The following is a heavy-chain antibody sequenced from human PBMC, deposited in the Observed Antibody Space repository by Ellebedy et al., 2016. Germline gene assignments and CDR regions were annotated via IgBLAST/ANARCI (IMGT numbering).Heavy chain of an antibody. CDR3: ARVKSIAARTGAFDI. J-gene: IGHJ3*02. CDR2: ISYDGSNK. D-gene: IGHD6-6*01. Sequence: GGSLRLXCETSGFTFSSYGMHWVRQAPGKGLEWVAVISYDGSNKYYADSVKGRFTISRDNAKNSLYLQMNSLRAEDTAVYYCARVKSIAARTGAFDIWGQGTMVTVSS. CDR1: GFTFSSYG. V-gene: IGHV3-30*03.